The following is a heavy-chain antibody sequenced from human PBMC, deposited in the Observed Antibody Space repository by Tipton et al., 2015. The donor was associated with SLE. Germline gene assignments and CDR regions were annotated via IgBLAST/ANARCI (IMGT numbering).Heavy chain of an antibody. D-gene: IGHD3-10*01. CDR3: ASLRTEYYYGSRADY. Sequence: LRLSCAVYGGSFSGYYWSWIRQPPGKGLEWIGEINHSGNTNYNPSLKSRVTISVDTSKNQFSLKLSSVTAADPAVYYCASLRTEYYYGSRADYWGQGTLVTVSS. J-gene: IGHJ4*02. V-gene: IGHV4-34*01. CDR1: GGSFSGYY. CDR2: INHSGNT.